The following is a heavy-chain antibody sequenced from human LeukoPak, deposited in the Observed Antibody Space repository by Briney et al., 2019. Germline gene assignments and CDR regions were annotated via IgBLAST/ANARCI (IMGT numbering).Heavy chain of an antibody. D-gene: IGHD3-10*01. J-gene: IGHJ5*02. Sequence: PSETLSLTCTVSGGSISSYYWSWIRQPPGKGLEWIGYIYYSGSTNYNPSLKSRVTISVDTSKDQFSLKLSSVTAADTAVYYCARERSYYNWFDPWGQGTLVTVSS. CDR2: IYYSGST. CDR1: GGSISSYY. CDR3: ARERSYYNWFDP. V-gene: IGHV4-59*12.